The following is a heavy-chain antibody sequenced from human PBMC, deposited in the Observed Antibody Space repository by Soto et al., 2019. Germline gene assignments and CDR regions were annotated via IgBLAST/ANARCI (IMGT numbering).Heavy chain of an antibody. V-gene: IGHV1-18*04. J-gene: IGHJ3*02. CDR3: AREKSAFDI. CDR2: ISTYNGDT. CDR1: GYTFTNYG. Sequence: QVQLVQSGAEVKNPGAAVKVSCKASGYTFTNYGISWVRQAPGQGLEWMGWISTYNGDTNYVQSLQGRVTMTTDTSTTTAYMDLRNLRSDDTAIYYCAREKSAFDIWGQGTMVSVSS.